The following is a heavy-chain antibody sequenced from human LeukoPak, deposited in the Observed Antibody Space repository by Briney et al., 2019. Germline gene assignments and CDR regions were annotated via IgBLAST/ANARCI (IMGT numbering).Heavy chain of an antibody. CDR2: INPNSGGT. Sequence: ASVKVSCKASGYTFTGYYMHWVRQAPGQGLEWMGWINPNSGGTNYAQKFQGRVTMTRDTSISTAYMELSRLRSDDTAVYYCARGPVSNCRDHLWFDPWGQGTLVTVSS. V-gene: IGHV1-2*02. CDR1: GYTFTGYY. D-gene: IGHD4-11*01. J-gene: IGHJ5*02. CDR3: ARGPVSNCRDHLWFDP.